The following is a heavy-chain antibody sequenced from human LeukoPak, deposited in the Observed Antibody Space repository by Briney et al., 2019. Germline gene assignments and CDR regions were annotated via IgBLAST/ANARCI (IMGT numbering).Heavy chain of an antibody. CDR1: GCTFSSYA. Sequence: PGGSLRLTCTASGCTFSSYAWSWVRQAPGKGLEWVSAISGSGGSTYYADSVKGRFTISRDNSKNTLYRQMNSLRAEDTAVYYCAKYHRGHHHNRAYSAFYGFDHWGQGTLVTVSS. D-gene: IGHD3-10*01. CDR2: ISGSGGST. J-gene: IGHJ5*02. CDR3: AKYHRGHHHNRAYSAFYGFDH. V-gene: IGHV3-23*01.